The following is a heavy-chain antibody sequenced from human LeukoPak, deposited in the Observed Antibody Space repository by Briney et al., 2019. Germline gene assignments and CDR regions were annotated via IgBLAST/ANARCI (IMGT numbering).Heavy chain of an antibody. Sequence: GGSLRLSCAASGFTFSTYSMNWVRQAPGKGLEWVSSISDSSRYIYYADSVKGRFTISRDNSKNTLYLQMNSLRAEDTAVYYCAKDRPATADYWGQGTLVTVSS. V-gene: IGHV3-21*04. CDR1: GFTFSTYS. CDR3: AKDRPATADY. J-gene: IGHJ4*02. D-gene: IGHD2-2*01. CDR2: ISDSSRYI.